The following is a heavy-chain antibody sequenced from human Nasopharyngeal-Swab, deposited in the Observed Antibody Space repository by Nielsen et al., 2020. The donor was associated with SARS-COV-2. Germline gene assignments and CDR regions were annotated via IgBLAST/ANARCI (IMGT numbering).Heavy chain of an antibody. V-gene: IGHV4-59*13. J-gene: IGHJ4*02. Sequence: ESLKISCTVSGGSISSYYWSWIRQFPGKGLEWIGYIYYSGSTNYNPSLKSRVTISVDTSKNQFSLKLSSVTAADTAVYYCAAVNWSSWYYDYWGQGTLVTVSS. D-gene: IGHD6-13*01. CDR1: GGSISSYY. CDR3: AAVNWSSWYYDY. CDR2: IYYSGST.